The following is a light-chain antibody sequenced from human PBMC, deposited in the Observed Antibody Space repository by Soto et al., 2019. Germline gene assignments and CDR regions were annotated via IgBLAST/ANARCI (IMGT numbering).Light chain of an antibody. J-gene: IGLJ2*01. CDR1: SSDVGGYNY. CDR2: DVS. V-gene: IGLV2-14*01. Sequence: QSALTQPASVSGSPGQSITISCTGTSSDVGGYNYVSWYQQHPGKAPKLMIYDVSNWPSGVSNRFSGSKSGNTASLIISGLQAEDEADYYCSSYTSSSTLFVVFGGGTKLTVL. CDR3: SSYTSSSTLFVV.